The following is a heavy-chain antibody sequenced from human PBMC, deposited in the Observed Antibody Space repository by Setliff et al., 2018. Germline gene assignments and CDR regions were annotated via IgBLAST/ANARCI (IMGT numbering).Heavy chain of an antibody. Sequence: KPSETLSLTCTVSGETIRGDYFYWTWIRQRPGKALEWIGHISHRGTTFYNPSLESRVTMSVETSRNRFSLALDFVTAADTAVYYCARTRLSLFRGALLYNRFDTWGQGNLVTVSS. CDR2: ISHRGTT. CDR3: ARTRLSLFRGALLYNRFDT. CDR1: GETIRGDYFY. D-gene: IGHD3-10*01. V-gene: IGHV4-31*03. J-gene: IGHJ5*02.